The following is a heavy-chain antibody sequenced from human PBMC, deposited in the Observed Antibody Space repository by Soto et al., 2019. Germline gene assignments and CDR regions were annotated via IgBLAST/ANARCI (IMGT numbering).Heavy chain of an antibody. D-gene: IGHD4-17*01. CDR2: IYSGGSA. J-gene: IGHJ4*02. CDR3: AREAAILMATVTTD. V-gene: IGHV3-66*01. CDR1: GFTVSSNY. Sequence: GVSLRLSCAASGFTVSSNYMSWVRQAPGKGLEWVSVIYSGGSAYYADSVKGRFTISRDNSKNTLYLQMNSLRAEDTAVYYCAREAAILMATVTTDWGQGTLVTVSS.